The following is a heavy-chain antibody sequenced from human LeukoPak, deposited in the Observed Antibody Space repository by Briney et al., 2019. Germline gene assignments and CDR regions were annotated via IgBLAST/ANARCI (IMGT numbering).Heavy chain of an antibody. J-gene: IGHJ5*02. Sequence: SETLSLTCSVSGASISGNYWSWIRQPPGKGLEFIGYMFHSGSTNYNPSLKSRVITSLDASKNQFSLKLLSVTAADTAVYYCARGRWDSSGYYLNWFDPWGQGTLVTVSS. CDR2: MFHSGST. V-gene: IGHV4-59*12. D-gene: IGHD3-22*01. CDR3: ARGRWDSSGYYLNWFDP. CDR1: GASISGNY.